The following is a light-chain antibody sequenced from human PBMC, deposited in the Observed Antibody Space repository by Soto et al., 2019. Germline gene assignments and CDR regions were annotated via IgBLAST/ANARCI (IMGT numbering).Light chain of an antibody. CDR3: SSYGGSNNLL. CDR2: EVS. CDR1: SSDVGGYNY. Sequence: QSALTQSPSASGSPGQSVTISCTGTSSDVGGYNYVSWYQQHPDKAPKLMIYEVSKRPSGVPDRFSGSKSGNTASLTVSGLQAEDEADYYCSSYGGSNNLLFGGGTKLTVL. J-gene: IGLJ2*01. V-gene: IGLV2-8*01.